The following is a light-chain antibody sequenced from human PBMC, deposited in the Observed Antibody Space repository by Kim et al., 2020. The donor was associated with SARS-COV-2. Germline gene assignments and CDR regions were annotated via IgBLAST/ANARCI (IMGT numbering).Light chain of an antibody. J-gene: IGKJ4*01. V-gene: IGKV3-15*01. CDR2: GAS. CDR1: QSVSSN. CDR3: QQYYNWPPP. Sequence: EIVMTQSPATLSVSLGERVTLSCRASQSVSSNLAWYQQKPGQAPRLLIYGASTRATGIPARFSGSESGTEFTLTISSLQSEDSAVYYCQQYYNWPPPFGGGTKVDIK.